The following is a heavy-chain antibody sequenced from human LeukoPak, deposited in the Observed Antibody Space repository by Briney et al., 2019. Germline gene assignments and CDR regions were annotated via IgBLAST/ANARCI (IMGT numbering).Heavy chain of an antibody. CDR1: GFTFSGSA. V-gene: IGHV3-73*01. D-gene: IGHD2-15*01. Sequence: GGSLRLSCAASGFTFSGSAMHWVRQASGKGLEWVGRIRSKANSYATAYAASVKGRFTISRDDSKNTAYLQMNSLKTEDTAVYYCTRHSPCSGGSCYVDYWGQGTLVAVSS. CDR3: TRHSPCSGGSCYVDY. CDR2: IRSKANSYAT. J-gene: IGHJ4*02.